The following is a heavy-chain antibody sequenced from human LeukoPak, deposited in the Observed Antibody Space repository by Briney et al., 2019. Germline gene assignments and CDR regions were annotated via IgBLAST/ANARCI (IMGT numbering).Heavy chain of an antibody. CDR1: GGTFSSYA. J-gene: IGHJ5*02. CDR3: ARGLPAAPSGWFDP. V-gene: IGHV1-69*04. D-gene: IGHD2-2*01. Sequence: SVTVSCKASGGTFSSYAISWVRQAPGQGLEWMGRIIPILGIANYAQKFQGRVTITADKSTGTAYMELSSLRSEDTAVYYCARGLPAAPSGWFDPWGQGTLVTVSS. CDR2: IIPILGIA.